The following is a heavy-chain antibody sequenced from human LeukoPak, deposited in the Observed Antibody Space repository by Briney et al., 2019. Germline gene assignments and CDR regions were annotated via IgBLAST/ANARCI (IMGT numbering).Heavy chain of an antibody. V-gene: IGHV3-30*04. J-gene: IGHJ4*02. CDR1: GFTFSSYA. D-gene: IGHD2-8*02. CDR3: AKDYTGTADY. Sequence: GGSLRLSCAASGFTFSSYAMHWVRQAPGKGLEWVAVISYDGSNKYYADSVKGRFTISRDNSKNTLYLQMNSLRAEDTAVYYCAKDYTGTADYWGQGTLVTVSS. CDR2: ISYDGSNK.